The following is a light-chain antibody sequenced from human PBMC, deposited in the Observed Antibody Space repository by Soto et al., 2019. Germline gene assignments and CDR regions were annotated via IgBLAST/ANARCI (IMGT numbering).Light chain of an antibody. CDR3: LQSDSFPHT. CDR1: QGISSW. V-gene: IGKV1-12*01. CDR2: AAS. J-gene: IGKJ2*01. Sequence: DIKMTQSPSSVSASVGDRVTITCRASQGISSWLAWYHQNPGKAPKLLIYAASSLHSGVPSRFSGSGSGTAFTGTISSLQPEDFATYYCLQSDSFPHTFGQGTKLEIK.